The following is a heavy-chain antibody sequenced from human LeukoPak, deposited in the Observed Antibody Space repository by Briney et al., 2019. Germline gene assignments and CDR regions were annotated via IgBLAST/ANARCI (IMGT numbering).Heavy chain of an antibody. CDR3: ARDPYCSGGSCYSNWFDP. CDR2: ISSSSSYI. CDR1: GFTFSSYV. J-gene: IGHJ5*02. Sequence: GGSLRLSCAASGFTFSSYVMSWVRQAPGKGLEWVSSISSSSSYIYYADSVKGRFTISRDNAKNSLYLQMNSLRAEDTAVYYCARDPYCSGGSCYSNWFDPWGQGTLVTVSS. D-gene: IGHD2-15*01. V-gene: IGHV3-21*01.